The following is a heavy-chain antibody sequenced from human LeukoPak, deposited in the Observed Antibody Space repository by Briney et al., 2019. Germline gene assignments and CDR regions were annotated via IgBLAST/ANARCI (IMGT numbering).Heavy chain of an antibody. J-gene: IGHJ4*02. D-gene: IGHD3-10*01. V-gene: IGHV1-3*01. CDR3: ATNLWFGELWFDY. CDR2: INAGNGNT. Sequence: GASVKVSCKASGYTFTSYAMHWVRQAPGQRLEWTGWINAGNGNTKYSQKFQGRVTITRDTSASTAYMELSSLRSEDTAVYYCATNLWFGELWFDYWGQGTLVTVSS. CDR1: GYTFTSYA.